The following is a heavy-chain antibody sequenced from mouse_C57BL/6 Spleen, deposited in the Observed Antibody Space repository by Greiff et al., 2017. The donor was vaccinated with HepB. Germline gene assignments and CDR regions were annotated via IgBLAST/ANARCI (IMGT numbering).Heavy chain of an antibody. CDR1: GFSLTSYA. D-gene: IGHD1-1*01. J-gene: IGHJ4*01. Sequence: VQLQQSGPGLVAPSQSLSITCTVSGFSLTSYAISWVRQPPGKGLEWLGVIWTGGGTNYNSALNSRLSISKDNSKSQVFLKMNSLQTDDTARYYCARNNYYGSSSEDYWGQGTSVTVSS. CDR2: IWTGGGT. CDR3: ARNNYYGSSSEDY. V-gene: IGHV2-9-1*01.